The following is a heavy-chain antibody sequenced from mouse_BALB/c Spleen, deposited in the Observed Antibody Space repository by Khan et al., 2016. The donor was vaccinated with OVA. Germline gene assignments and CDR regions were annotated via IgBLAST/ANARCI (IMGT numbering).Heavy chain of an antibody. D-gene: IGHD2-10*02. V-gene: IGHV3-2*02. J-gene: IGHJ2*01. CDR3: ARVYGGEFDY. CDR2: ISYSGNT. CDR1: GYSITSDYA. Sequence: EVQLQESGPGLVKPSQSLSLTCTVTGYSITSDYAWNWIRQFPGNKLEWMGHISYSGNTKYNPSLKSRISVTRDTSKNQIFLQLNSVTAEDTATCYCARVYGGEFDYWGQGTTLTVSA.